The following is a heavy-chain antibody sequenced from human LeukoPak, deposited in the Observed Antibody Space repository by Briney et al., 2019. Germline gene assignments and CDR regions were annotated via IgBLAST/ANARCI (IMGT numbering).Heavy chain of an antibody. CDR3: ARGQHYFAH. Sequence: GGSLRLSCAASGFTFSNYNINWVRQAPGKGLEWVSYISDNTGTIYYADSVQGRFTISRDNAKNSLFLQMNSLRAEDTAVYYCARGQHYFAHWGQGTLVTVSS. V-gene: IGHV3-48*01. J-gene: IGHJ4*02. CDR1: GFTFSNYN. CDR2: ISDNTGTI. D-gene: IGHD2-2*01.